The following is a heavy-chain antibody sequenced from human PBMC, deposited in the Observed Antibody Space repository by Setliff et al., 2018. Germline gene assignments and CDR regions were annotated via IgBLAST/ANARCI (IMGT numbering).Heavy chain of an antibody. V-gene: IGHV1-69*04. CDR1: GGTFTNYA. D-gene: IGHD6-19*01. J-gene: IGHJ3*02. Sequence: GASVKVSCKASGGTFTNYAISWVRQAPGQGLEWMGRIIPIFGIPHYAQKFQGRVTITADNSTGTAYMELSSLRFDDTAVYYCARGWGSGWYGSAFENWGQGTKVT. CDR3: ARGWGSGWYGSAFEN. CDR2: IIPIFGIP.